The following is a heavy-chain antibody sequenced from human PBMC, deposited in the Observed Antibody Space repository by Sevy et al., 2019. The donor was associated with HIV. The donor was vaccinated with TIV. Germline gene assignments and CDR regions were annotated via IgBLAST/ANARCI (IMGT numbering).Heavy chain of an antibody. CDR2: IKSKTDGGTT. D-gene: IGHD2-2*01. CDR3: TTDRIDIVLVPAAPDY. CDR1: GFTFSNAW. J-gene: IGHJ4*02. V-gene: IGHV3-15*07. Sequence: GGSLRLSCAASGFTFSNAWMNWVRQAPGKGLEWVGRIKSKTDGGTTDYAAPVKGSLTNSRDDSKNTLYLQMNSLKTEETAVYYCTTDRIDIVLVPAAPDYWGQGTLVTVSS.